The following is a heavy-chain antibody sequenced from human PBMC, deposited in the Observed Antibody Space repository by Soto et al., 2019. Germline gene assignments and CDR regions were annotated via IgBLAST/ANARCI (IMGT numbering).Heavy chain of an antibody. J-gene: IGHJ4*02. D-gene: IGHD2-15*01. CDR2: ISYDGSNK. CDR3: AREFGSLGGASDY. CDR1: GFPFRTYA. Sequence: QVQLVESGGGVVQPGRSLRLSCAASGFPFRTYAMHWVRQAPGKGLEWVATISYDGSNKFYVDSVKGRFTISKDNSKNPLYQQMSSRRAEKTAVYYCAREFGSLGGASDYWGQGTLVTVSS. V-gene: IGHV3-30-3*01.